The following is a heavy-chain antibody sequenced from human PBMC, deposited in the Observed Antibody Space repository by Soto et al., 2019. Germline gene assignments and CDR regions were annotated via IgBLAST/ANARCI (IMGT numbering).Heavy chain of an antibody. CDR1: GFAFGSYD. V-gene: IGHV3-23*01. J-gene: IGHJ4*02. CDR2: ISGSGSNT. Sequence: EVQLLESGGGLVQPGGSLRFSCAASGFAFGSYDMSWVRQPPGKGLEWVSGISGSGSNTYYADSVRGRFTISRDNSKNTLYLQLISLRAEDTAVEYCSKEAAVAGSTVDYWGQGTLVTVSS. D-gene: IGHD6-19*01. CDR3: SKEAAVAGSTVDY.